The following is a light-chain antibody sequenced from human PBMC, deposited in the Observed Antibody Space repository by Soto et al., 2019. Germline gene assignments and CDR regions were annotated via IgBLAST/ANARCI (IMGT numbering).Light chain of an antibody. Sequence: QSVLTQPAFVSGSPGQSITISCTGTSSDVGGYNYVSWYQQHPGKAPKLMIYEVSNRPSGVSNRFSGSKAGNTASLTISGLQAEDEADYSCSSYTSSSTLYVFGTGTKV. CDR1: SSDVGGYNY. V-gene: IGLV2-14*01. CDR2: EVS. CDR3: SSYTSSSTLYV. J-gene: IGLJ1*01.